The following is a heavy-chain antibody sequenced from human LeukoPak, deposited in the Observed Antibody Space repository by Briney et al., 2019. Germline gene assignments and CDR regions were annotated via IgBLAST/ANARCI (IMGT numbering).Heavy chain of an antibody. D-gene: IGHD3-10*01. CDR3: AREYYRSGSYYNVGY. CDR2: INWNGGRT. CDR1: GFTFDAYG. Sequence: GGSLRLSCASSGFTFDAYGMSWVRQVPGKGLEWVSGINWNGGRTGYADSVKGRFTISRDNAKKSLYVQMNSLRAKDTALYYCAREYYRSGSYYNVGYWGQGTLVTVSS. V-gene: IGHV3-20*04. J-gene: IGHJ4*02.